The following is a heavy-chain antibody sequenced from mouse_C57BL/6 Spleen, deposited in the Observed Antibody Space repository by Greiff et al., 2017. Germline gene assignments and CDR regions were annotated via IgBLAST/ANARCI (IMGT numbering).Heavy chain of an antibody. Sequence: QVQLQQSDAELVKPGASVKISCKVSGYTFTDHTIHWMKQRPEQGLEWIGYIYPRDGSTKYNEKFKGKATLTADKSSSTAYMQLNSLTSEDSAVYFCARGEYDYDRAYYFDYWGQGTTLTVSS. CDR2: IYPRDGST. CDR1: GYTFTDHT. J-gene: IGHJ2*01. V-gene: IGHV1-78*01. CDR3: ARGEYDYDRAYYFDY. D-gene: IGHD2-4*01.